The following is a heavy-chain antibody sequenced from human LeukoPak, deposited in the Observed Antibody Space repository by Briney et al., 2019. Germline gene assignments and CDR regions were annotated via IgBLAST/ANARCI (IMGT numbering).Heavy chain of an antibody. D-gene: IGHD2-15*01. V-gene: IGHV3-23*01. Sequence: GGSLRLSCAASGFTFSSYAMSWVRQAPGKGLEWVSAISGSGGSTYYADFVKGRFTISRDNSKNTLYLQMNSLRAEDTAVYYCAKPTASPFSSYQLLPFDYWGQGTLVTVSS. CDR2: ISGSGGST. CDR3: AKPTASPFSSYQLLPFDY. J-gene: IGHJ4*02. CDR1: GFTFSSYA.